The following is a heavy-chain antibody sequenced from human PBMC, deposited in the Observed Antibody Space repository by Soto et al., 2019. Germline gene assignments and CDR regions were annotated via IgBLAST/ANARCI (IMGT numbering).Heavy chain of an antibody. CDR3: ARGRGGSYGGNSAHFDI. V-gene: IGHV3-33*01. Sequence: QVQLVESGGGVVQPGTSLRLSCEASGFTFSGFGMHWVRQAPGKGLEWVAVIWYDGSKKYYADCVKGRFTISRDNSKNARYLQVNSLRAEDTAVDYCARGRGGSYGGNSAHFDIWGQGTLVTVSS. CDR1: GFTFSGFG. D-gene: IGHD4-17*01. CDR2: IWYDGSKK. J-gene: IGHJ3*02.